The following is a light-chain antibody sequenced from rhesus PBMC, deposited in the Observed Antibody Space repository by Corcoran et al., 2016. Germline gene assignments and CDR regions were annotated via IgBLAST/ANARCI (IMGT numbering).Light chain of an antibody. J-gene: IGKJ4*01. V-gene: IGKV1-21*01. CDR3: QQYNSAPLT. Sequence: DIQMTQSPSSLSASVGDRVTITGRARQGISSWLAWYQQKPGKTPKLLSYKASRLQSGVPSRFSGSGSGTAFTLTISRLQPEDFATYYCQQYNSAPLTFGGGTKVEIK. CDR2: KAS. CDR1: QGISSW.